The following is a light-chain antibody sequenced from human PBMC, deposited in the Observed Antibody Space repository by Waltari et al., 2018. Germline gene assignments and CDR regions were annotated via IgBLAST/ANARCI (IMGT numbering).Light chain of an antibody. J-gene: IGKJ2*03. V-gene: IGKV2-28*01. Sequence: DIVMSQSPLSLPVTPGEPASISCRSSQSLLHSNGYNYLDWYLQKPGQSPQLLIYLGSNRASGVPSRFSGSGSGTEFTLTISSLQPDDSATYYCQQYSSFPHYSFGQGTKLEIK. CDR1: QSLLHSNGYNY. CDR3: QQYSSFPHYS. CDR2: LGS.